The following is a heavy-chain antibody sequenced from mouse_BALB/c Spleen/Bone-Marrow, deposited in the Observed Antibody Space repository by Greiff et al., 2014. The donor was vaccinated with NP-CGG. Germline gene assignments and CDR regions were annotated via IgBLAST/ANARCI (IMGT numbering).Heavy chain of an antibody. CDR3: AYGSSYDYFDY. D-gene: IGHD1-1*01. CDR1: GFNIKDTY. CDR2: IDPANGNT. V-gene: IGHV14-3*02. J-gene: IGHJ2*01. Sequence: DVQLVESGAELVKPGASVKLSCTASGFNIKDTYMRWVKQRPEQGLEWIGRIDPANGNTKYDPKFQGKATITADTSSNTAYLQLSSLTSEDTAVYYCAYGSSYDYFDYWGQGTTLTVSS.